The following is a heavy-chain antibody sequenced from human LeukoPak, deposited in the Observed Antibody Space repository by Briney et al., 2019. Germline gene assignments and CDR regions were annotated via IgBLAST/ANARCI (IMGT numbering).Heavy chain of an antibody. J-gene: IGHJ6*02. D-gene: IGHD2-2*01. CDR2: INPSGGST. CDR1: GYTFTSYY. CDR3: ARGVTMKPAAMPVAWGRYYYYGMDV. Sequence: ASVKVSCKASGYTFTSYYMHWVRQAPGQGLEWMGIINPSGGSTSYAQKFQGRVTMTRDTSTSTVYMELSSLRSEDTAVYYCARGVTMKPAAMPVAWGRYYYYGMDVWGQGTTVTVSS. V-gene: IGHV1-46*01.